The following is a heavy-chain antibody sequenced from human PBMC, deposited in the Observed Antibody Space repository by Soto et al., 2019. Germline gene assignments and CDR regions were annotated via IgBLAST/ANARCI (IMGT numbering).Heavy chain of an antibody. V-gene: IGHV6-1*01. D-gene: IGHD3-10*01. CDR1: GDSVSSNNAA. J-gene: IGHJ3*01. Sequence: SQTLSLTCAISGDSVSSNNAAWNWIRQSPSRGLEWLGRTYYRSKWYNDYAETVKSRMAINPDTSKNQFSLQLNSVTPEDTALYYCARAFRSSAWFGGEGFDVWSQGTMVTVS. CDR3: ARAFRSSAWFGGEGFDV. CDR2: TYYRSKWYN.